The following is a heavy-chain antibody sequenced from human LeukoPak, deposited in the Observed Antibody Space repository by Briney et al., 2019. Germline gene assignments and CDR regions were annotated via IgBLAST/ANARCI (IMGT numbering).Heavy chain of an antibody. D-gene: IGHD2-15*01. CDR2: INSDGSST. J-gene: IGHJ4*02. CDR3: ARASLFAVVDY. CDR1: GFTFSSYW. V-gene: IGHV3-74*01. Sequence: GGSLRLSCAASGFTFSSYWMHWVRQAPGKGLVWVSRINSDGSSTSYADSVKGRFTISRDNAKNTLYLQMNSLRAEDTAVYYCARASLFAVVDYWGQGTLVTVSS.